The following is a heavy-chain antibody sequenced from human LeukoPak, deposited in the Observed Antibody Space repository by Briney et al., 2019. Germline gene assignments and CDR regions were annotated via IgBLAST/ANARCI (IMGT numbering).Heavy chain of an antibody. CDR3: ARDSGIAARQLGALGY. J-gene: IGHJ4*02. CDR1: GYTFTGYY. Sequence: GASVKVSCKASGYTFTGYYMHWVRQAPGQGLEWMEWINPNSGGTNYAQKFQGRVTMTRDTSISTAYMELSRLRSDDTAVYYCARDSGIAARQLGALGYWGQGTLVTVSS. D-gene: IGHD6-6*01. V-gene: IGHV1-2*02. CDR2: INPNSGGT.